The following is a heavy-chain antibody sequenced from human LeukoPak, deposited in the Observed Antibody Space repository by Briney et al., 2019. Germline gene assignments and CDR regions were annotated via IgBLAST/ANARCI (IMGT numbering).Heavy chain of an antibody. CDR3: AKDRTSSGWYQDWFDP. CDR2: ISGSGGST. D-gene: IGHD6-19*01. V-gene: IGHV3-23*01. CDR1: GFTFSSYA. Sequence: PGGSLRLSCAASGFTFSSYAMSWVRQAPGKGLEWVSAISGSGGSTYYADSVKGRFTISRDNSKNTLYLQMNSLRAEDTAVYYRAKDRTSSGWYQDWFDPWGQGTLVTVSS. J-gene: IGHJ5*02.